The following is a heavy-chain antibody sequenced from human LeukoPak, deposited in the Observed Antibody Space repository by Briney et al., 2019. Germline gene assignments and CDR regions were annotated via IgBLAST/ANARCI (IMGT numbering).Heavy chain of an antibody. CDR1: GGSISSSSYY. Sequence: PSETLSLTCTVSGGSISSSSYYWGWIRQPPGKGLEWIGSIYYSGSTYYNPSLKSRVTISVDTSKNQFSLKLSSVTAADTAVYYCARLGPLTSDAFDIWGQGTMVTVSS. J-gene: IGHJ3*02. V-gene: IGHV4-39*01. D-gene: IGHD2-21*02. CDR2: IYYSGST. CDR3: ARLGPLTSDAFDI.